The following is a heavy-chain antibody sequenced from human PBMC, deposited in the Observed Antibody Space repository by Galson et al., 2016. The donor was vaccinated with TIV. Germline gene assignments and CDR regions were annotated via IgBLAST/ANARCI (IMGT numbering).Heavy chain of an antibody. D-gene: IGHD6-19*01. CDR3: GGSCSSGWRVDN. Sequence: SVKVSCKASGYTLTAYYMHWVRQAPGQGLEWMGWINPTSGVTNSAQKFQGRVTMTRDTSIRTAYMELSSLRSGDTAVYYCGGSCSSGWRVDNWGKGTLVTVSS. V-gene: IGHV1-2*02. CDR2: INPTSGVT. CDR1: GYTLTAYY. J-gene: IGHJ4*02.